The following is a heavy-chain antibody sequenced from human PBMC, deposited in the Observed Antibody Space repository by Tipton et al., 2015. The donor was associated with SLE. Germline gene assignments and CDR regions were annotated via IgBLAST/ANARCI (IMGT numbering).Heavy chain of an antibody. CDR1: GDSISSGGYY. V-gene: IGHV4-31*03. Sequence: TLSLTCTVSGDSISSGGYYWSWIRQHPGKGLEWIGYIYFSGSTYYNPSLKSRVIISIDTSKNQFSLKLSSVTAADTAVYYCAGGGKYYDTGRFFDYWGQGTLVTVSS. J-gene: IGHJ4*02. CDR3: AGGGKYYDTGRFFDY. D-gene: IGHD3-22*01. CDR2: IYFSGST.